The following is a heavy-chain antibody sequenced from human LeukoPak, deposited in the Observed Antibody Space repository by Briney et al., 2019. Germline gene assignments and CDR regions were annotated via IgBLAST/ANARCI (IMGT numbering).Heavy chain of an antibody. CDR3: ARAGGFASSWAY. V-gene: IGHV3-7*01. J-gene: IGHJ4*02. CDR2: IKQDGSEK. CDR1: GFTFSSYW. Sequence: GGSLRLSCAASGFTFSSYWMSWVRQAPGKGLEWVADIKQDGSEKNYVDSVKGRFTISRDNAKNSLDLQMNSLRAEDTAVYYCARAGGFASSWAYWGQGTLVTVSS. D-gene: IGHD1-26*01.